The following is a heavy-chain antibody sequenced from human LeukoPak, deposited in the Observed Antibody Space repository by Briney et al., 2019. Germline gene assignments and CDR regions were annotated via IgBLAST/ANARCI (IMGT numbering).Heavy chain of an antibody. CDR2: ISASGGST. Sequence: GASLRLSCAASGFTFSNYAMSWVRQAPGKGLEWVSAISASGGSTYYADSVKGRLTISTDNSKNTLYLQMNSLRAEDTAVYYCARDPRAGWSYFNLYYFDYWGQGTLVTVSS. J-gene: IGHJ4*02. V-gene: IGHV3-23*01. D-gene: IGHD1-26*01. CDR1: GFTFSNYA. CDR3: ARDPRAGWSYFNLYYFDY.